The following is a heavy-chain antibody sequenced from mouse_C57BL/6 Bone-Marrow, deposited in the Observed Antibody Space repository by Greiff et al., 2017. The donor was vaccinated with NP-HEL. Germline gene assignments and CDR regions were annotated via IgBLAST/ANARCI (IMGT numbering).Heavy chain of an antibody. Sequence: EVMLVESGGDLVKPGGSLKLSCAASGFTFSSYGMSWVRQTPDKRLEWVATISSGGSYTYYPDSVKGRFTISRDNAKNTLYLQMSSLKSEYTAMYYCARHGGYYGSSFDYWGQGTTLTVSS. CDR1: GFTFSSYG. CDR2: ISSGGSYT. CDR3: ARHGGYYGSSFDY. V-gene: IGHV5-6*01. J-gene: IGHJ2*01. D-gene: IGHD1-1*01.